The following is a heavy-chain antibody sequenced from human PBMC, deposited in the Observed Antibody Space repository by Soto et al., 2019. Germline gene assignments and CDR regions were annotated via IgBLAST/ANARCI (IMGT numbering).Heavy chain of an antibody. V-gene: IGHV1-69*06. Sequence: SVKVSCKASGGTFSSYAISWVRQAPGQGLEWMGGIIPIFGTANYAQKFQGRVTITADKSTSTAYMELSSLRSEDTAVYYCASFGEFYYDSSGYYYGMDVWGQGTTVTVS. CDR2: IIPIFGTA. CDR1: GGTFSSYA. D-gene: IGHD3-22*01. J-gene: IGHJ6*02. CDR3: ASFGEFYYDSSGYYYGMDV.